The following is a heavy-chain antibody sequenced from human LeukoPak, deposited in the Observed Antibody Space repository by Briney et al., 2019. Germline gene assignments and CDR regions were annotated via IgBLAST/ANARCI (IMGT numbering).Heavy chain of an antibody. CDR1: GGSFSGYY. CDR2: INHSGST. V-gene: IGHV4-34*01. CDR3: ARVFDYDDAFDI. J-gene: IGHJ3*02. D-gene: IGHD3-9*01. Sequence: KTSETLSLTCAVYGGSFSGYYWSWIRQPPGKGLELIGEINHSGSTNYNPSLKSRVTISVDTSKNQFSLKLSSVTAADTAVYYCARVFDYDDAFDIWGQGTMVTVSS.